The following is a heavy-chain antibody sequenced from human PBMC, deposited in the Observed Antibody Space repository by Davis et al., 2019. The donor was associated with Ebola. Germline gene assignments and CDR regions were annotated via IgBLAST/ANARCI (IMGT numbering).Heavy chain of an antibody. D-gene: IGHD6-6*01. J-gene: IGHJ4*02. V-gene: IGHV3-21*04. CDR1: GFTLSSYS. Sequence: GESLKISCAASGFTLSSYSMNWVRQAPGKGLEWVSSISSSSSYIYYVDSVKGRFTISRDNAKNSLDLQMNSLRAEDTAVYYCATGGSPSGRLGYWGQGTLVTASS. CDR3: ATGGSPSGRLGY. CDR2: ISSSSSYI.